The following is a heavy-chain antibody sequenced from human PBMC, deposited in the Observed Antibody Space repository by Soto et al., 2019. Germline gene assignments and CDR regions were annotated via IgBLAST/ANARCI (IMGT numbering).Heavy chain of an antibody. J-gene: IGHJ3*02. V-gene: IGHV4-30-2*01. CDR3: VRRSPEDAFDI. CDR1: GGSIISDGYY. Sequence: SSETLSLTCAVSGGSIISDGYYWSWIRQPPGKGLQWIGHIYEGGNTYYTPSLESRVAISTDKSKNRFSLRLSSVTAADTAVYYCVRRSPEDAFDIWGQGTMVTVSS. CDR2: IYEGGNT.